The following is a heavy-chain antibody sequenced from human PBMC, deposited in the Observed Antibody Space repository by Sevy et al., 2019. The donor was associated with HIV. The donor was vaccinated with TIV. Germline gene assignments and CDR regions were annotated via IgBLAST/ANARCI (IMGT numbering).Heavy chain of an antibody. J-gene: IGHJ4*02. D-gene: IGHD3-10*01. CDR2: IYHNGST. CDR3: ARGKVLFDY. Sequence: SETLSLTCTVSGDSFSNYYWSWIRQSPGKGLEWIGYIYHNGSTNFHRSLKRRVTISVYTSKNQFSLKLNSVTAADTAVYYCARGKVLFDYWGQGTLVTVSS. V-gene: IGHV4-59*01. CDR1: GDSFSNYY.